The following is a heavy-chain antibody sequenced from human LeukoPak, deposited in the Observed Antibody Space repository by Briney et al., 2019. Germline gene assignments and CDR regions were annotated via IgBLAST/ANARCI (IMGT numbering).Heavy chain of an antibody. CDR2: IRSDGGSS. D-gene: IGHD4-23*01. V-gene: IGHV3-74*01. CDR3: VRDLDSGAYSSFVS. Sequence: PGGSLRLSCAASGFSVSTYFWMHWVRQAPGKGLVWVSRIRSDGGSSTYAHSVKGRFTISRDNAKNTLYLQMNTLRAEDTAVYYCVRDLDSGAYSSFVSWGQGTLVSVSS. CDR1: GFSVSTYFW. J-gene: IGHJ4*01.